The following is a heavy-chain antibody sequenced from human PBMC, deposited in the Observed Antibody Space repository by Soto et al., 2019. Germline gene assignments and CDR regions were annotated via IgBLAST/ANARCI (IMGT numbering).Heavy chain of an antibody. CDR2: ISGSGGST. V-gene: IGHV3-23*01. J-gene: IGHJ4*02. Sequence: GGSLRLSCAASGFTFSSYAMSWVRQAPGKGLEWVSAISGSGGSTYYADSVKGRFTISRDNSKNTLYLQMSSLRAEDTAVYYCAKDMVGGAGGEPFDYWGQGTLVTVSS. CDR3: AKDMVGGAGGEPFDY. D-gene: IGHD1-26*01. CDR1: GFTFSSYA.